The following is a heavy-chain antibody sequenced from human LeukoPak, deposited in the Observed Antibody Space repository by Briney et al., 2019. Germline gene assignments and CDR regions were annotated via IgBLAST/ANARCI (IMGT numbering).Heavy chain of an antibody. D-gene: IGHD3-22*01. J-gene: IGHJ5*02. Sequence: GGSLRLSCAASGFTFSSYAMSWVRQAPGKGLEWVAVISYDGSNKYYADSVKGRFTISRDNSKNTLYLQMNSLRAEDTAVYYCAKDALAPRITMIVNWFDPWGQGTLVTVSS. CDR1: GFTFSSYA. CDR3: AKDALAPRITMIVNWFDP. V-gene: IGHV3-30*18. CDR2: ISYDGSNK.